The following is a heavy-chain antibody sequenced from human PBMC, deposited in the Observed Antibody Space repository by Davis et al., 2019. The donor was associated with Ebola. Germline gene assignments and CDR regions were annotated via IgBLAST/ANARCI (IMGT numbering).Heavy chain of an antibody. J-gene: IGHJ3*02. V-gene: IGHV3-11*01. CDR1: GFTFSDYY. CDR2: ISSSGSTI. CDR3: ARDQANWVEDAFDI. Sequence: PGGSLRLSCAASGFTFSDYYMSWIRQAPGKGLEWVSYISSSGSTIYYADSVKGRFTISRDNAKNSLYLQMNSLRAEDTAVYYCARDQANWVEDAFDIWGQGTLVTVSS. D-gene: IGHD7-27*01.